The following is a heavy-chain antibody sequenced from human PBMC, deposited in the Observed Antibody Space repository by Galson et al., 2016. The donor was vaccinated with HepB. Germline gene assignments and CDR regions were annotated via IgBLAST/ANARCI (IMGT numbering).Heavy chain of an antibody. D-gene: IGHD2-15*01. Sequence: SLTCTVSGGSITSGGYYWTWIRQRPTKGLEWIGYIYYSGSTYYNSSLKTRVIISVDTSKNQFSLMLSSVTAAATAVYYCARGTSCSGGRCFWFDPWGRGTLVTVSS. V-gene: IGHV4-31*03. CDR2: IYYSGST. CDR1: GGSITSGGYY. CDR3: ARGTSCSGGRCFWFDP. J-gene: IGHJ5*02.